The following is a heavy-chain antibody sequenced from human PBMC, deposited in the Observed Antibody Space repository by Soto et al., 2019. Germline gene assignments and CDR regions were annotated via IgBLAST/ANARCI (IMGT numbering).Heavy chain of an antibody. J-gene: IGHJ4*02. CDR1: GFTFSSYA. D-gene: IGHD6-19*01. CDR2: ISYDGSNK. Sequence: PGGSLRLSCAASGFTFSSYAMHWVRQAPGKGLEWVAVISYDGSNKYYADSVKGRFTISRDNSKNTLYLQMNSLRAEDTAVYYCARDYGGWYFEYRGQGTLVTVPS. CDR3: ARDYGGWYFEY. V-gene: IGHV3-30-3*01.